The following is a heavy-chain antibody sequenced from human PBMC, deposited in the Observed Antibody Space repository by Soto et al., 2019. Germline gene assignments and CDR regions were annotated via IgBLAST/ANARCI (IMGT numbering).Heavy chain of an antibody. CDR2: VYNSGST. D-gene: IGHD6-13*01. V-gene: IGHV4-59*01. Sequence: PSETLSLTCTVSGGSISSDYWTWIRQPPGKGLEWIGYVYNSGSTNYNPSLKSRVTISEDTSKSQFSLKVNSMTAADTAVYYCARYRREAVAGYTLDNWGQGILVTVSS. CDR1: GGSISSDY. CDR3: ARYRREAVAGYTLDN. J-gene: IGHJ4*02.